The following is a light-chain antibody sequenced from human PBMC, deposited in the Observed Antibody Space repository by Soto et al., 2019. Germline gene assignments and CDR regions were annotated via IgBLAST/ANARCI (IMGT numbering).Light chain of an antibody. Sequence: QSVLPQPASVSGSPGQSITISCAGTSSDVGSYNRVSWYQQHPHKAPQLIIYEDIKRPSGVSDRFSGSRSGNTASLTISGLQAEDEADYHCCSYAGGTMYVFGTGTKVTVL. J-gene: IGLJ1*01. CDR2: EDI. CDR1: SSDVGSYNR. CDR3: CSYAGGTMYV. V-gene: IGLV2-23*01.